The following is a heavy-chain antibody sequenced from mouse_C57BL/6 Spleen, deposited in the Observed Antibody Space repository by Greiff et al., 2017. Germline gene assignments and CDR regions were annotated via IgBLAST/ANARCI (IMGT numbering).Heavy chain of an antibody. Sequence: EVKLVESGGGLVQPGGSLKLSCAASGFTFSDSYMYWVRQTPEKRLEWVAYMSNGGGSTYYPDTVKGRFTISRDNAKNTLYLQRSRLKSEDTAMYYCARHGGASYAMDYWGQGTSVTVAS. CDR1: GFTFSDSY. CDR2: MSNGGGST. V-gene: IGHV5-12*01. D-gene: IGHD6-1*01. J-gene: IGHJ4*01. CDR3: ARHGGASYAMDY.